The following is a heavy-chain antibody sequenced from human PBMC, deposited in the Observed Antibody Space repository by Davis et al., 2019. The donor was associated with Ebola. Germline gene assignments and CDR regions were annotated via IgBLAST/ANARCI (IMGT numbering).Heavy chain of an antibody. CDR3: ARAYSSSWTYWFDP. Sequence: GSLRLSCTVSGGSINNYFWSWIRQPPGKGLEWIGNIHYLGNTNYNPYLRSRVTISLDTSKNQFSLKLNSVTAADTAVYYCARAYSSSWTYWFDPWGQGTVVTVSS. CDR2: IHYLGNT. CDR1: GGSINNYF. V-gene: IGHV4-59*01. J-gene: IGHJ5*02. D-gene: IGHD6-13*01.